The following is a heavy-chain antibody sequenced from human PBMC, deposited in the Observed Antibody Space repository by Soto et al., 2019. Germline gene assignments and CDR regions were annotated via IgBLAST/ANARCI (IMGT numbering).Heavy chain of an antibody. CDR3: ARRGYDSSGYPNRRAFDI. V-gene: IGHV1-69*13. CDR2: IIPIFGTA. Sequence: SVKVSCKASGGTFSSYAISWVRQAPGQGLEWMGGIIPIFGTANYAQKFQGRVTITADESTSTAYMELSSLRSEDTAVYYCARRGYDSSGYPNRRAFDIWGQGTMVTVSS. CDR1: GGTFSSYA. J-gene: IGHJ3*02. D-gene: IGHD3-22*01.